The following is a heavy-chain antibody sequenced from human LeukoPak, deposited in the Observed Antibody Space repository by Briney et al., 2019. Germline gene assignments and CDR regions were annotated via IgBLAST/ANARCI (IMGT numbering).Heavy chain of an antibody. CDR2: INHSGST. V-gene: IGHV4-34*01. CDR1: GGSFSGYY. J-gene: IGHJ4*02. D-gene: IGHD5-18*01. CDR3: AREMRQLWGHFDY. Sequence: PSETLSLTCAVYGGSFSGYYWSWIRQPPGKGLEWIGEINHSGSTNYNPSLKSRVTISVDTSKNQFSLKLSSVTAADTAVYYCAREMRQLWGHFDYWGQGTLVTVSS.